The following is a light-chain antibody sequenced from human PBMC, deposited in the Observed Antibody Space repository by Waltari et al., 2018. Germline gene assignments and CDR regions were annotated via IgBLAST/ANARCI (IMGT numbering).Light chain of an antibody. J-gene: IGKJ1*01. CDR1: QRVSGY. CDR3: QQYDISPKT. V-gene: IGKV3-20*01. Sequence: EIVLTQSPGTLSLSPGERATLSCRASQRVSGYLAWYQQKPGQAPRLLIYGASSRATGIPDRFSGSGSGTDFILTISRLEPEDFAVYFCQQYDISPKTFGQGTKVEIK. CDR2: GAS.